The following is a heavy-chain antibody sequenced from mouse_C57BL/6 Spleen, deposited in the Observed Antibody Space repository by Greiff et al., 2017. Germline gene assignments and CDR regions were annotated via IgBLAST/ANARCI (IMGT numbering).Heavy chain of an antibody. CDR3: ARSPYYYGSSYWYFDV. D-gene: IGHD1-1*01. CDR1: GYSFTDYN. J-gene: IGHJ1*03. Sequence: EVHLVESGPELVKPGASVKISCKASGYSFTDYNMNWVKQSTGKSLEWIGVINPNYGTTSYNQKFKGKATLTVDQSSSTAYMQLNSLTSEDSAVXYCARSPYYYGSSYWYFDVWGTGTTVTVSS. CDR2: INPNYGTT. V-gene: IGHV1-39*01.